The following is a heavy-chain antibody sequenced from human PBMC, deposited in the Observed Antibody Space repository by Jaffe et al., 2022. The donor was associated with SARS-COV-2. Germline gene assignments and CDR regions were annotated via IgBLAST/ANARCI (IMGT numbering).Heavy chain of an antibody. CDR1: GFTFGDYA. CDR3: TRTVGYSYGGGYLYDY. Sequence: EVQLVESGGGLVQPGRSLRLSCTASGFTFGDYAMSWVRQAPGKGLEWVGFIRSKAYGGTTEYAASVKGRFTISRDDSKSIAYLQMNSLKTEDTAVYYCTRTVGYSYGGGYLYDYWGQGTLVTVSS. CDR2: IRSKAYGGTT. J-gene: IGHJ4*02. V-gene: IGHV3-49*04. D-gene: IGHD5-18*01.